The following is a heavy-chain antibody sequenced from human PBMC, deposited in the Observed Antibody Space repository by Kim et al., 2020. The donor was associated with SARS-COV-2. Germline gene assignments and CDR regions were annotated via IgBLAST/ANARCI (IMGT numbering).Heavy chain of an antibody. V-gene: IGHV3-30-3*01. D-gene: IGHD3-3*01. Sequence: GGSLRLSCAASGFTFSSYAMHWVRQAPGKGLEWVAVISYDGSNKYYADSVKGRFTISRDNSKNTLYLQMNSLRAEDTAVYYCARAPHYYDFWSGYSTLSFDYYYYYMDVWGKGTTVTVSS. CDR1: GFTFSSYA. J-gene: IGHJ6*03. CDR2: ISYDGSNK. CDR3: ARAPHYYDFWSGYSTLSFDYYYYYMDV.